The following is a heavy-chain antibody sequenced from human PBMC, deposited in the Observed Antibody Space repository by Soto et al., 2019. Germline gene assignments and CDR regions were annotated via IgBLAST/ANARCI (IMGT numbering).Heavy chain of an antibody. J-gene: IGHJ4*02. Sequence: PGGSLRLSCTVPGFTFRSFAMNWVSQAPGKGLEWVSGISDSGSSTYYADSVKGRFTISRDNSKNTLYLQMNSLRAEDTAVYYCAKRYSSSWYYFDYWGQGTVVTVSS. CDR1: GFTFRSFA. V-gene: IGHV3-23*01. D-gene: IGHD6-13*01. CDR2: ISDSGSST. CDR3: AKRYSSSWYYFDY.